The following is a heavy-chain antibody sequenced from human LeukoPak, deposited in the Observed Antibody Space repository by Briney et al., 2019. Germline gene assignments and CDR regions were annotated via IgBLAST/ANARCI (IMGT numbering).Heavy chain of an antibody. CDR2: ISYDGSNK. CDR1: GFTFSSYG. J-gene: IGHJ4*02. CDR3: ANPGPFYYFDY. Sequence: GGSLRLSCAASGFTFSSYGMHWVRQAPGKGLEWVAVISYDGSNKYYADSVKGRFTISRDNSKNTLYLQMNSLRAEDTAVYYCANPGPFYYFDYWGQGTPVTVSS. V-gene: IGHV3-30*18. D-gene: IGHD3-3*02.